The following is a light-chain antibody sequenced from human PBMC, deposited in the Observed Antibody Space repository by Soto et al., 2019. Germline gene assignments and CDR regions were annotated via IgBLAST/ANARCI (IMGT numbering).Light chain of an antibody. Sequence: DIVMTQTPLSLSVTPGQPASISCKSSQSLLHGDGKTYLYWFLRKPGQPPQLLFYDVSNRFSGVPDRISASGSGTDFTLTISRVEPEDIGLYYCMQSIKLPFTFGRGSKLEI. V-gene: IGKV2D-29*01. J-gene: IGKJ2*01. CDR1: QSLLHGDGKTY. CDR3: MQSIKLPFT. CDR2: DVS.